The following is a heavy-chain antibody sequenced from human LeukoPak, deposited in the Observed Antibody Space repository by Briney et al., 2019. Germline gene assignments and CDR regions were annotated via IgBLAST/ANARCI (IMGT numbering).Heavy chain of an antibody. CDR2: IYHSGST. J-gene: IGHJ4*02. CDR1: GGSISSGGYS. V-gene: IGHV4-30-2*01. D-gene: IGHD3-16*01. CDR3: ARRAWGYYFDY. Sequence: SETLSLTCAVSGGSISSGGYSWSWIRQPPGKGLEWIGYIYHSGSTYYNPSLKSRVTISVDRSKNQFSLKLSSVTAADTAVYYCARRAWGYYFDYWGQGTLVTVSS.